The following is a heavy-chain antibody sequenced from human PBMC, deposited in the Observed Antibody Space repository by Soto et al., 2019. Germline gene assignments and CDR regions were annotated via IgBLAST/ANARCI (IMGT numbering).Heavy chain of an antibody. CDR3: AIGVRGGIVVVPAAKIDY. CDR2: IYYSGST. Sequence: SETLSLTCTVSGSSISSYYWSWIRQPPGKGLEWIWYIYYSGSTNYNPSLKRRVTISVDTSKNQFSLKLSSVATADTAVYYFAIGVRGGIVVVPAAKIDYWGQGTLVTVSS. J-gene: IGHJ4*02. CDR1: GSSISSYY. D-gene: IGHD2-2*01. V-gene: IGHV4-59*01.